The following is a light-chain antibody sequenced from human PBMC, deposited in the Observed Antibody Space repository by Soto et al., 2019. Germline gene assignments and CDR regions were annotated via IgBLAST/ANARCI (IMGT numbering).Light chain of an antibody. CDR2: DAS. CDR3: QQYDTYPLT. J-gene: IGKJ4*01. V-gene: IGKV1-5*01. Sequence: DVQMTQSPSSLSASVGDRVTITCRASQSINNWLAWYQQKPGKAPKFLIYDASTLETGVPSRFSSSASGTEFTLTISGLQPEDVASYYCQQYDTYPLTFGGGTRVELK. CDR1: QSINNW.